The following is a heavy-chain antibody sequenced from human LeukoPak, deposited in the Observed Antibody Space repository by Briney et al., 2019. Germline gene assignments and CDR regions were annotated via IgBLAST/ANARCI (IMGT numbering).Heavy chain of an antibody. CDR2: INPNSGGT. J-gene: IGHJ6*03. Sequence: ASVKVSCKASGYTFTGYYMHWVRQAPGQGLGWMGWINPNSGGTNYAQKFQGRVTMTRDTSISTAYMELSRLRSDDTAVYYCAREPPRGYEDYMDVWGKGTTVTISS. V-gene: IGHV1-2*02. CDR1: GYTFTGYY. CDR3: AREPPRGYEDYMDV. D-gene: IGHD6-13*01.